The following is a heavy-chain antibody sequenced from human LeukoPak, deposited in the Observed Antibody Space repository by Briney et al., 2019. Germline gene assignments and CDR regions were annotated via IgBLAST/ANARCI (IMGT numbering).Heavy chain of an antibody. D-gene: IGHD2-15*01. CDR2: ISYDGSNK. J-gene: IGHJ4*02. CDR1: GFTFSSYA. CDR3: ARVPHSGHCSGGSCPNYFDY. Sequence: PGGSLRLSCAASGFTFSSYAMHWVRQAPGKGLEWVAVISYDGSNKYYADSVKGRFTISRDNSKNTLYLQMNSLRAEDTAVYYCARVPHSGHCSGGSCPNYFDYWCQGTLVTVSS. V-gene: IGHV3-30-3*01.